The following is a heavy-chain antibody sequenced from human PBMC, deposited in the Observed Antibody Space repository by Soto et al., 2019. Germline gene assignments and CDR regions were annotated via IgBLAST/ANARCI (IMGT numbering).Heavy chain of an antibody. V-gene: IGHV1-18*01. J-gene: IGHJ5*02. CDR2: ISAYNGNT. CDR3: ARDGRYYDSSGYSWFDP. CDR1: CYTFTSYG. Sequence: ASMKVSCKASCYTFTSYGISLLREAPGQGLEWMGWISAYNGNTNYAQKLQGRVTMTTDTSTSTAYMELRSLRSDDTAVYYCARDGRYYDSSGYSWFDPWGQGTLVTVSS. D-gene: IGHD3-22*01.